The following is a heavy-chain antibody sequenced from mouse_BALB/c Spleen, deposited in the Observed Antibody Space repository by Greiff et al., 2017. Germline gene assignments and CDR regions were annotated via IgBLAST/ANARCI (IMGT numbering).Heavy chain of an antibody. D-gene: IGHD2-4*01. Sequence: EVKLMESGGGLVQPGGSMKLSCVASGFTFSNYWMNWVRQSPEKGLEWVAEIILKSNNYATHYAESVKGRFTISRDDSKSSVYLQMNNLRAEDTGIYYCTREIYYDYDEGYAMDYWGQGTSVTVSS. CDR1: GFTFSNYW. CDR2: IILKSNNYAT. CDR3: TREIYYDYDEGYAMDY. J-gene: IGHJ4*01. V-gene: IGHV6-6*02.